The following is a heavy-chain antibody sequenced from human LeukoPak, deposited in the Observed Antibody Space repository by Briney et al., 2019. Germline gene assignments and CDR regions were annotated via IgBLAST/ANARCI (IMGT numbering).Heavy chain of an antibody. Sequence: PSETLSLTCTVSGDSIRGFYWSWVRQPAGQGLEYIGHMYISGSTTYNPSLKSRVTMSVDLAKNEVPLKLTSVTAADTAIYFCASLDGETFAHWGRGTLVLVSS. CDR2: MYISGST. D-gene: IGHD3-3*01. V-gene: IGHV4-4*07. CDR1: GDSIRGFY. CDR3: ASLDGETFAH. J-gene: IGHJ4*02.